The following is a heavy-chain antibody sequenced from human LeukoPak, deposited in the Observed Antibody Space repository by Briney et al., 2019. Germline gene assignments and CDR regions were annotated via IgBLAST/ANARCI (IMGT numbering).Heavy chain of an antibody. CDR1: GESFSGFY. D-gene: IGHD4-23*01. V-gene: IGHV4-34*01. Sequence: SETLSLTCAVYGESFSGFYWSWIRRSPGKGLEWIGEINHSGTTNYSPSLKSRVIISTDTSKNQFSVRLMSVTASDTAVYYCARGPSHGGKYRGFFDYWGQGTLVAVSS. CDR3: ARGPSHGGKYRGFFDY. CDR2: INHSGTT. J-gene: IGHJ4*02.